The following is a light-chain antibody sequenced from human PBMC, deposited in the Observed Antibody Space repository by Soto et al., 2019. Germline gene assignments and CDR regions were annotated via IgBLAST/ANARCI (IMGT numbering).Light chain of an antibody. J-gene: IGKJ5*01. V-gene: IGKV1-9*01. CDR3: QQLNSYPIT. CDR2: AAS. Sequence: IQLTQSPSSLSASVGDSVTITCRACQGISSFLAWYQQKPGKAPKLLIYAASTLQSGVPSRFSGSGSGTDFTLTISSLQPEDFATYFCQQLNSYPITFGQGTRLEIK. CDR1: QGISSF.